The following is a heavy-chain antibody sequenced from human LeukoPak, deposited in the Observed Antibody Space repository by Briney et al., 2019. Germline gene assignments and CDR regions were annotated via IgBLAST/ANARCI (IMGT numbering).Heavy chain of an antibody. CDR1: GGSIRSISYY. J-gene: IGHJ5*02. CDR3: ARRSTVAGRGRFDP. Sequence: SETLSLTCTVSGGSIRSISYYWGWIRQPPGKGLEWLGSVHHSGSTYDNPSLKSRVTISVDTSKNQFSLKLISVTAADTAVYYCARRSTVAGRGRFDPWGQGTLVTVSS. V-gene: IGHV4-39*01. CDR2: VHHSGST. D-gene: IGHD6-19*01.